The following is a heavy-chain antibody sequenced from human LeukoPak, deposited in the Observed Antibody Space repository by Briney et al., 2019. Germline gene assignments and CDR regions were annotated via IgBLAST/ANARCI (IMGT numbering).Heavy chain of an antibody. CDR2: INHSGST. Sequence: PSETLSLTCAVYGGSFSGYYWSWIRQPPGKGLEWIGEINHSGSTNYNPSLKSRVTISVDTSKNQFSLKLSSVTAADTAVYYCARTGSGWTDYWGQGTLVTVSS. CDR1: GGSFSGYY. D-gene: IGHD6-19*01. J-gene: IGHJ4*02. CDR3: ARTGSGWTDY. V-gene: IGHV4-34*01.